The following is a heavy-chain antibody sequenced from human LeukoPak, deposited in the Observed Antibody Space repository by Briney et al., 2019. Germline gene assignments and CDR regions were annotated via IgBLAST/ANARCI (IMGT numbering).Heavy chain of an antibody. CDR2: IKQDGSEK. CDR1: GFTFSSYW. D-gene: IGHD3-22*01. CDR3: ARAKGYYYDSSGYYYGDY. V-gene: IGHV3-7*01. Sequence: GGSLRLSCAASGFTFSSYWMSWVRQAPGKGLEWVANIKQDGSEKYYVDSVKGRFTISRDNAKNSLYPQMNSLRAEDTAVYYCARAKGYYYDSSGYYYGDYWGQGTLVTVSS. J-gene: IGHJ4*02.